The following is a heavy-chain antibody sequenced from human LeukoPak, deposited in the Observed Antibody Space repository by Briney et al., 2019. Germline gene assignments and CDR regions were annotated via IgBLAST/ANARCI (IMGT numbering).Heavy chain of an antibody. Sequence: GGSLRLSCAASGFTFSSYAMHWVRQAIGKGLEWVSAIGTAGDTYYPGSVKGRFTISRENAKNSLYLQMNSLRAGDTAVYYCARGVGAVASYYYYGMDVWGQGTTVTVSS. V-gene: IGHV3-13*01. CDR2: IGTAGDT. D-gene: IGHD6-19*01. CDR1: GFTFSSYA. CDR3: ARGVGAVASYYYYGMDV. J-gene: IGHJ6*02.